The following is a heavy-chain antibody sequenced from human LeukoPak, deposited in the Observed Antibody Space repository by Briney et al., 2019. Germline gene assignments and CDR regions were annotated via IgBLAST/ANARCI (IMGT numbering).Heavy chain of an antibody. V-gene: IGHV3-30-3*01. CDR2: MSYDGSNK. Sequence: GGSLRLSCAASGSAFKTYTMHWVRQAPGKGLEWVADMSYDGSNKYYADSVKGRFTISRDNSKNTLYLQMHSLRAEDTAVYYCARGGGSGYFDLWGRGTLVTVSS. J-gene: IGHJ2*01. CDR3: ARGGGSGYFDL. D-gene: IGHD3-16*01. CDR1: GSAFKTYT.